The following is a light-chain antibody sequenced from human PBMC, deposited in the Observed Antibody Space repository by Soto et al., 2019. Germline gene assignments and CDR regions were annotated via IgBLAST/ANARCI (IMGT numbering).Light chain of an antibody. Sequence: EIVLTHSPATLSLSLWERATLSCRASQSVSTYLAWYQQRPGQAPRLLIYGTSSRATGIPDRFSGSGSGTDFTLTISSLKSEDYAVYHCQQYKSWPPITFGQATRLEIK. CDR3: QQYKSWPPIT. CDR2: GTS. V-gene: IGKV3-11*01. J-gene: IGKJ5*01. CDR1: QSVSTY.